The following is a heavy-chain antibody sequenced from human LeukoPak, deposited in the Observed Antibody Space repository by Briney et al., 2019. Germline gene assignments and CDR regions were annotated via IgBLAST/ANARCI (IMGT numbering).Heavy chain of an antibody. CDR1: GFTFSSYA. CDR2: IYDSGSS. V-gene: IGHV4-30-2*01. D-gene: IGHD2-15*01. Sequence: LRLSCAVSGFTFSSYAMSWVRQAPGKGLEWIGYIYDSGSSNQNPSLRSRVTISVDRSMNQFSLRLSSVTAADTAVYYCARGGSSGGSTGGAFDIWGQGTTVTVSS. CDR3: ARGGSSGGSTGGAFDI. J-gene: IGHJ3*02.